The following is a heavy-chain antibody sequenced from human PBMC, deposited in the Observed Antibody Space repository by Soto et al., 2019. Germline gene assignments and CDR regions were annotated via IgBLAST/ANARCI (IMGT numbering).Heavy chain of an antibody. CDR3: TTALYSSSSRWFDP. D-gene: IGHD6-6*01. Sequence: GGSLRLSCAASGFTFSNAWMSWVRQAPGKGLEWVGRIKSKTDGGTTDYAAPVKGRFTISRDDSKNTLYLQMNSLKTEDTAVYYCTTALYSSSSRWFDPWGQGTLVTVSS. J-gene: IGHJ5*02. CDR2: IKSKTDGGTT. CDR1: GFTFSNAW. V-gene: IGHV3-15*01.